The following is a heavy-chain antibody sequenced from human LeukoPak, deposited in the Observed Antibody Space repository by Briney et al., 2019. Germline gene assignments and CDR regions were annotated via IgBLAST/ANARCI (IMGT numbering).Heavy chain of an antibody. J-gene: IGHJ4*02. V-gene: IGHV4-39*01. CDR1: GGSISSSSYY. CDR2: IYYSGST. Sequence: SETLSLTCTVSGGSISSSSYYLGWIRQPPGKGLEWIVSIYYSGSTYYNPSLKSRVTISVDTSKNQFSLKLSSVTAADTAVYYCARLPGPGYSSSSADYWGQGTLVTVSS. CDR3: ARLPGPGYSSSSADY. D-gene: IGHD6-6*01.